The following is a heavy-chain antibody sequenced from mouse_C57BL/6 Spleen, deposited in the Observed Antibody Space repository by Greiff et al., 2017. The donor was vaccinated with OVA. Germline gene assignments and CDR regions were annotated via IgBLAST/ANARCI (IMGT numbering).Heavy chain of an antibody. D-gene: IGHD1-1*01. Sequence: VHLVESGAELARPGASVKLSCKASGYTFTSYGISWVKQRTGQGLEWIGEIYPRSGNTYYNEKFKGKATLTADKSSSTAYMELRSLTSEDSAVYFCASSLTTVVAHYYAMDYWGQGTSVTVSS. CDR3: ASSLTTVVAHYYAMDY. CDR2: IYPRSGNT. CDR1: GYTFTSYG. J-gene: IGHJ4*01. V-gene: IGHV1-81*01.